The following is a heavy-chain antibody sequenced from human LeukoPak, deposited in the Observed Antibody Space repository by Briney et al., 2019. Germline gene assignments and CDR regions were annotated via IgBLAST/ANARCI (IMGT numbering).Heavy chain of an antibody. Sequence: GGTLRLSCAASGFTFSDYRMTWFRQAPGKGLQWVATIEKDGSDKYYVDSVTGRFTISRDNAKTSLSLQMNSLGAEDTALYYCARLSGFTETSHFDYWGLGTLVTVSS. CDR3: ARLSGFTETSHFDY. D-gene: IGHD6-25*01. J-gene: IGHJ4*02. V-gene: IGHV3-7*01. CDR2: IEKDGSDK. CDR1: GFTFSDYR.